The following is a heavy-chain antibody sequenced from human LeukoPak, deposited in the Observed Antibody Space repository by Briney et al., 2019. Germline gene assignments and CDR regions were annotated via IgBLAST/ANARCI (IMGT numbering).Heavy chain of an antibody. CDR2: ISGSGVSI. CDR3: AKVGWYGDLEH. Sequence: GGSLRLSCEGSGFPFGTYGMTWVRHAPGRGLEWVATISGSGVSIYYADSVKDRFTISRDNNENTVSLQMNSLRVEDTALYYSAKVGWYGDLEHWGQGTQVAVSS. D-gene: IGHD3-10*01. V-gene: IGHV3-23*01. J-gene: IGHJ1*01. CDR1: GFPFGTYG.